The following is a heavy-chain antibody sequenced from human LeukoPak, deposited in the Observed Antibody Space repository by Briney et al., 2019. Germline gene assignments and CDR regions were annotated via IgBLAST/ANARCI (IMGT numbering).Heavy chain of an antibody. CDR1: GFTVSKNY. Sequence: AGGSLRLSCAASGFTVSKNYMSWVRQAPGKGLEWVSAISGSGGSTYYADSVKGRFTISRDNSKNTLYLQMNSLRAEDTAVYYCAKHTAMAIDAFDIWGQGTMVTVSS. J-gene: IGHJ3*02. CDR3: AKHTAMAIDAFDI. D-gene: IGHD5-18*01. V-gene: IGHV3-23*01. CDR2: ISGSGGST.